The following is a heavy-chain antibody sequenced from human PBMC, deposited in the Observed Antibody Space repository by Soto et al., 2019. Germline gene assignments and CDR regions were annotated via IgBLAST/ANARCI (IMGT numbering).Heavy chain of an antibody. V-gene: IGHV3-66*01. CDR3: AVDIEVTGMGHYYFDY. CDR2: IYADGTT. Sequence: EVQLVDSGGGLVRTGGSLRLSCAASGFTVSSNYISWVRQAPGKGLEWVSVIYADGTTYYADSVKDRFTISRDNSKNTESLQMRSLRAEDTAGYYCAVDIEVTGMGHYYFDYWGQGALVTVSS. CDR1: GFTVSSNY. J-gene: IGHJ4*02. D-gene: IGHD2-15*01.